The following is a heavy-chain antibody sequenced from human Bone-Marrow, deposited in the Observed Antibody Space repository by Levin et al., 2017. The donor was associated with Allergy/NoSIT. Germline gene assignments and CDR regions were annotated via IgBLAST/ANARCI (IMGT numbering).Heavy chain of an antibody. J-gene: IGHJ6*02. D-gene: IGHD3-10*01. Sequence: SCAASGFSFERHTMNWVRQAPGKGLEWVSSISTSSSYIYYAESLKGRFTISRDNAKNLVYLQVNSLRAEDTAVYYCTRRGRYFYDMDVWGQGTTVIVSS. V-gene: IGHV3-21*01. CDR1: GFSFERHT. CDR2: ISTSSSYI. CDR3: TRRGRYFYDMDV.